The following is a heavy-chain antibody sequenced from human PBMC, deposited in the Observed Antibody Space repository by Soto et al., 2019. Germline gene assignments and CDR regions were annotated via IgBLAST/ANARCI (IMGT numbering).Heavy chain of an antibody. J-gene: IGHJ5*02. V-gene: IGHV4-59*01. CDR3: ERAMNAGFTHYFDP. CDR1: WGSIPSYN. D-gene: IGHD1-26*01. CDR2: TSYPVKT. Sequence: PSETLSLTCIVSWGSIPSYNRSWVRQLPWKGLWWIAYTSYPVKTNYHPSLQSRVTISMDTSKNHLPLKLTSMTAADTAVYYWERAMNAGFTHYFDPRRQGTLVTVS.